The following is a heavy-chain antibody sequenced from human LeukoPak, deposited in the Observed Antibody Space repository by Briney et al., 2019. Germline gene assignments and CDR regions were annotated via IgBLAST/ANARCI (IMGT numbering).Heavy chain of an antibody. CDR1: GGSFSGYY. Sequence: SETLSLTCAVYGGSFSGYYWSRIRQPPGKGLEWIGEINHSGSTNYNPSLKSRVTISVDTSKNQFSLKLSSVTAADTAVYYCAWGGPPLGQFDYWGQGTLVTVSS. CDR2: INHSGST. J-gene: IGHJ4*02. D-gene: IGHD3-16*01. CDR3: AWGGPPLGQFDY. V-gene: IGHV4-34*01.